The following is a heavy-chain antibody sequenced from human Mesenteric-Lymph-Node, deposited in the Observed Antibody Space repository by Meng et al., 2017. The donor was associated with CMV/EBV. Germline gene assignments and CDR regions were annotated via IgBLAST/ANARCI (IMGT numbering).Heavy chain of an antibody. D-gene: IGHD6-13*01. CDR1: GFTFSSLW. V-gene: IGHV3-74*01. Sequence: GESLKISCAASGFTFSSLWMHWVRQAPGKGLVWVSRINGDGSSTIYADSVKGRFTTSRDNAKNTLHLQMNSLRAEDTAVYYCARTKKDSCYMCYKYYGMDVWGQGTTVTVSS. CDR3: ARTKKDSCYMCYKYYGMDV. J-gene: IGHJ6*02. CDR2: INGDGSST.